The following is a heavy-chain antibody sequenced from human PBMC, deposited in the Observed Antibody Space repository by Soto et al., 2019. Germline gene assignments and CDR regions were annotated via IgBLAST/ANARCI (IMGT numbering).Heavy chain of an antibody. CDR1: GGSISSGGYY. D-gene: IGHD3-3*01. J-gene: IGHJ4*02. CDR3: AREGQLSGYYLGY. Sequence: SETLSLTCTFSGGSISSGGYYWSWIRQHPGKGLEWIGYIYYSGSTYYNPSLKSRVTISVDTSKNQFSLKLSSVTAADTAVYYCAREGQLSGYYLGYWGQGTLVTVSS. CDR2: IYYSGST. V-gene: IGHV4-31*03.